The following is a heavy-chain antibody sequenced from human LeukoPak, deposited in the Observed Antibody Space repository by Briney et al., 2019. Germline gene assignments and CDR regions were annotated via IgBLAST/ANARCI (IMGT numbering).Heavy chain of an antibody. CDR2: VYYSGST. V-gene: IGHV4-39*01. Sequence: PSETLSLTCTVSGGSISSSSYFWGWIRQPPGKGLEWIGSVYYSGSTYYNPSLKSRATVSVDTSKNQFSLKLRFVTAADTAVYYCARHDSSAGGVDCWGQGTLVTVSS. J-gene: IGHJ4*02. CDR1: GGSISSSSYF. CDR3: ARHDSSAGGVDC. D-gene: IGHD6-25*01.